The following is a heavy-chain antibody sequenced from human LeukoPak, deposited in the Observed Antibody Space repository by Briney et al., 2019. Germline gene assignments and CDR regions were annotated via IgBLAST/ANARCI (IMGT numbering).Heavy chain of an antibody. CDR3: ARGDSGFSAYYFDY. CDR1: GDTPSSNTAA. Sequence: SQTLSLTCAISGDTPSSNTAACNCIRQSPSRGLEWLGRTYYRSKWHNDYAVFVKSRITINPDTSKNQFSLQLNSVTPEDTAVYYCARGDSGFSAYYFDYWGQGTLVTVSS. CDR2: TYYRSKWHN. J-gene: IGHJ4*02. V-gene: IGHV6-1*01. D-gene: IGHD6-25*01.